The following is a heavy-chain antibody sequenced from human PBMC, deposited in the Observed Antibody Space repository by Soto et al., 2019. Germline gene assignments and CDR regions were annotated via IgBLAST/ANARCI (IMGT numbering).Heavy chain of an antibody. V-gene: IGHV3-23*01. CDR2: IRGSGGSK. CDR1: GFTFIRSA. Sequence: GGSTRLPCEPSGFTFIRSAMSWVRQAPGKGLEWVSAIRGSGGSKYYADSVKGRFTISRENYRNALYLQMNSRTAEETAVYYCAKCLHYDYGMDVWGQRITVTVSS. J-gene: IGHJ6*02. CDR3: AKCLHYDYGMDV.